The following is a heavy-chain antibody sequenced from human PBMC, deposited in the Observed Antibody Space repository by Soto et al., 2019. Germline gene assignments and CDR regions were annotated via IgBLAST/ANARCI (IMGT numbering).Heavy chain of an antibody. V-gene: IGHV1-58*02. CDR3: AARPAHYYDSSGSYYGMDV. CDR1: GFTFTSSA. J-gene: IGHJ6*02. Sequence: QMQLVQSGPEVKKPGTSVKVSCKASGFTFTSSAMQWVRQARGQRLEWIGWIVVGSGNTNYAQKFQERVTITRDMSTSTAYRELSSLRSEDTAVYYCAARPAHYYDSSGSYYGMDVWGQGTTGTVSS. D-gene: IGHD3-22*01. CDR2: IVVGSGNT.